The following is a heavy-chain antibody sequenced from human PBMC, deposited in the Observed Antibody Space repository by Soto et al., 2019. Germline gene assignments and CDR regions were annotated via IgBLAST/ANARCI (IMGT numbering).Heavy chain of an antibody. CDR3: AKEEYSSGFAGTFKH. J-gene: IGHJ1*01. Sequence: QVQLVESGGGVVQPVKSLRLPCAGSGFTFSTSVLHWVRQAPGKGLEWVAGISSDGGSTFYADSVKGRFTISRDNSKNTVYLEVNSLRLEDTAVYYCAKEEYSSGFAGTFKHWGQGTLVTVSS. CDR1: GFTFSTSV. D-gene: IGHD3-22*01. V-gene: IGHV3-30-3*01. CDR2: ISSDGGST.